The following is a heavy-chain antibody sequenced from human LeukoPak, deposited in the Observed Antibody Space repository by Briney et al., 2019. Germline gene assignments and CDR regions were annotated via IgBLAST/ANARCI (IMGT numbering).Heavy chain of an antibody. D-gene: IGHD6-13*01. J-gene: IGHJ4*02. CDR2: ISYDGSKK. CDR1: GFIFSSYA. Sequence: GGSLRLSCAASGFIFSSYAMHWVRQAPGKGLEWVTFISYDGSKKAFADSVKGRFTISRDNSKNYLYLQMNSLRAEDTALYYCAKGTSSWHEFDSWGQGTLVTVSS. CDR3: AKGTSSWHEFDS. V-gene: IGHV3-30*04.